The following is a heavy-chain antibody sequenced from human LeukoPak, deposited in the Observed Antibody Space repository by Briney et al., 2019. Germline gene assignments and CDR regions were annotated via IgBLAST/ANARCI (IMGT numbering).Heavy chain of an antibody. CDR3: ARTITSSSDFDY. J-gene: IGHJ4*02. Sequence: SVKVSCKASGGTFSSYAISWVRQAPGQGLEWMGGIIPIFGTANYAQKFQGRVTIAADESTSTAYMELSSLRSEDTAVYYCARTITSSSDFDYWGQGTLVTVSS. CDR1: GGTFSSYA. CDR2: IIPIFGTA. V-gene: IGHV1-69*13. D-gene: IGHD6-6*01.